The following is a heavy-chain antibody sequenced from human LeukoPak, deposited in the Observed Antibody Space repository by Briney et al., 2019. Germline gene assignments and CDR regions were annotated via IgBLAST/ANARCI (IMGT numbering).Heavy chain of an antibody. CDR2: ISSSSSYI. Sequence: PGGSLRLSCAASGFTFSSYSMNWVRQAQGKGLEWVSSISSSSSYIYYADSVKGRLTISRDNAKNSLYLQMNRLRAEDRGVYYCARDLRGQLTARQHYYYGMDVWGQGTTVTVSS. J-gene: IGHJ6*02. CDR1: GFTFSSYS. CDR3: ARDLRGQLTARQHYYYGMDV. V-gene: IGHV3-21*01. D-gene: IGHD6-13*01.